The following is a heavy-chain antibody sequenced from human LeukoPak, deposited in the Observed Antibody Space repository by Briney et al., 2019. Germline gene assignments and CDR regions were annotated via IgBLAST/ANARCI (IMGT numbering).Heavy chain of an antibody. D-gene: IGHD4-17*01. CDR1: GVIFNNFA. CDR2: VSYDGSNK. CDR3: ARAGRADGDYHYFDY. V-gene: IGHV3-30-3*01. J-gene: IGHJ4*02. Sequence: GGSLRLSYVASGVIFNNFAFHWVRQAPGKGLEWVAAVSYDGSNKYYADSVRGRLTISRDNSKNTLYLQMNSLRAEDTAVYYCARAGRADGDYHYFDYWGQGTLVTVSS.